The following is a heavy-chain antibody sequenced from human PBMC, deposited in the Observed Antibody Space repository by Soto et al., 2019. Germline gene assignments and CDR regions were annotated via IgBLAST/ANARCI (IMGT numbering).Heavy chain of an antibody. D-gene: IGHD2-21*02. CDR3: ARRMAYCGGDCYNNYFDY. J-gene: IGHJ4*02. V-gene: IGHV5-51*03. Sequence: EVQLVQSGAEVKKPGESLKISCKGSGYSFTSYWIGWVRQMPGKGLAWMGIIYPGDSDTRYSPSFQGQVTISADKSISTAYLQWSSLKASDTAMYYCARRMAYCGGDCYNNYFDYWGQGTLVTVSS. CDR1: GYSFTSYW. CDR2: IYPGDSDT.